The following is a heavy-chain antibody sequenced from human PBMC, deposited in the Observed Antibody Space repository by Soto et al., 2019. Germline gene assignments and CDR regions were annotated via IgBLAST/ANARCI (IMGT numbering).Heavy chain of an antibody. Sequence: SETLSLTCTISGGSISVYYWGWIRQSPRQGLAWIGYVYDNGRPYXSPSLKSRVTISADTSKNQISLKLTSATAAETAVYYCARGVGSSPPRYWGRGTLVTVSS. CDR1: GGSISVYY. CDR3: ARGVGSSPPRY. V-gene: IGHV4-59*01. D-gene: IGHD3-9*01. J-gene: IGHJ4*02. CDR2: VYDNGRP.